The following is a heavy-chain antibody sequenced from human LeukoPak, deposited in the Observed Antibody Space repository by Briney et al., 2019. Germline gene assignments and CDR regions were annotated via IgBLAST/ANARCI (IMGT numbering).Heavy chain of an antibody. CDR1: GGTFSSYA. Sequence: ASVKVSCKASGGTFSSYAISWVRQAPGRGLEWMGGIIPIFGTANYAQKFQGRVTITTDESTSTAYMELSSLRSEDTAVYYCARGVRILEWSNMDVWGKGTTVTVSS. D-gene: IGHD3-3*01. V-gene: IGHV1-69*05. J-gene: IGHJ6*03. CDR2: IIPIFGTA. CDR3: ARGVRILEWSNMDV.